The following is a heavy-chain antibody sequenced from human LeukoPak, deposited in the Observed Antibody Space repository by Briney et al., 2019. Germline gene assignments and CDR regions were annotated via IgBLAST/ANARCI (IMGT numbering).Heavy chain of an antibody. D-gene: IGHD2-2*01. Sequence: GGSLRLSCEGSGFTFSNYWMSWVRQAPGKRLEWVANIQQHGSETYYGDSVKGRFTISRDNAKNSLYLQMNSLRAEDTAVYYCATYSSSNGREFQYWGQGTLVTVSS. V-gene: IGHV3-7*01. J-gene: IGHJ1*01. CDR3: ATYSSSNGREFQY. CDR1: GFTFSNYW. CDR2: IQQHGSET.